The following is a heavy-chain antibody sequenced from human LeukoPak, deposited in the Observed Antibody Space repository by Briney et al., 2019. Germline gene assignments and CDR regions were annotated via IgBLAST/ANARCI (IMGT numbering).Heavy chain of an antibody. Sequence: SVKVSCKASGGTFSSYAISWVRQAPGQGLEWMGGIIPIFGTANYAQKFQGRVTITADESTSTAYMELSSLRSEDTAVYYCARPKYYYDSSGYYPFVYWGQGTLVTVSS. CDR1: GGTFSSYA. CDR3: ARPKYYYDSSGYYPFVY. J-gene: IGHJ4*02. V-gene: IGHV1-69*13. CDR2: IIPIFGTA. D-gene: IGHD3-22*01.